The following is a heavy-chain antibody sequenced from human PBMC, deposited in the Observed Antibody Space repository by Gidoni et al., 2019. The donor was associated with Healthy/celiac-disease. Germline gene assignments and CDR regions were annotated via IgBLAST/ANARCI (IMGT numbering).Heavy chain of an antibody. Sequence: QVQLVESGGGVVQPGRSLRLSCAASGFPFSSYAMHWVRQAPGKGLGWLAVISYDGSNKYYADSVKGRFTISRDNSKNTLYLQMNSLRSEDTAVYYCARDPGEQQLVQYYFDYWGQGTLVTVSS. CDR3: ARDPGEQQLVQYYFDY. CDR1: GFPFSSYA. D-gene: IGHD6-13*01. CDR2: ISYDGSNK. V-gene: IGHV3-30-3*01. J-gene: IGHJ4*02.